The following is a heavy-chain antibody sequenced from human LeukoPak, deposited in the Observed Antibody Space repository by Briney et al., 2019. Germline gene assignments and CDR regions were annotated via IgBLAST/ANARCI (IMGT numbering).Heavy chain of an antibody. V-gene: IGHV3-23*01. J-gene: IGHJ4*02. CDR3: ASPIMVATTHDY. CDR2: ISGSGGST. CDR1: GFTFSSYS. D-gene: IGHD5-12*01. Sequence: PGRSLRLAWAAAGFTFSSYSMSWVRQAPGNVLEWVSAISGSGGSTYYTDSLQRRFPISRDNAKNSLYQQMNSLRAEDTAVYYCASPIMVATTHDYWGQGTLVTVSS.